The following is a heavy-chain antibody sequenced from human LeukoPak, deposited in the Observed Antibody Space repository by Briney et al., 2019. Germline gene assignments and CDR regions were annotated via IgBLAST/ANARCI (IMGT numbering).Heavy chain of an antibody. CDR2: ISSSSSYI. Sequence: VSSISSSSSYIYYADSVKGRFTISRDNSKNTLYLQMNSLRAEDTAVYYCARESVTVNAFDIWGQGTMVTVSS. D-gene: IGHD4-17*01. J-gene: IGHJ3*02. CDR3: ARESVTVNAFDI. V-gene: IGHV3-21*04.